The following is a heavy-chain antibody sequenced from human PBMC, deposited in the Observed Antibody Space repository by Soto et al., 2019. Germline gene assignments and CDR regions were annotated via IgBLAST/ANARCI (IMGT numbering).Heavy chain of an antibody. J-gene: IGHJ6*02. CDR2: TYYRSKWYN. D-gene: IGHD3-22*01. CDR3: ARTYYYDSSGSEDFYYYGMDV. CDR1: GDSVSSNSAA. V-gene: IGHV6-1*01. Sequence: QVQLQQSGPGLVKPSQTLSLTCAISGDSVSSNSAAWNWIRLSPSRGLECLGRTYYRSKWYNEYAVSVKSRITINPDTFKNQFSLQLNSVTPEDTAVYYCARTYYYDSSGSEDFYYYGMDVWGQGTTVTVSS.